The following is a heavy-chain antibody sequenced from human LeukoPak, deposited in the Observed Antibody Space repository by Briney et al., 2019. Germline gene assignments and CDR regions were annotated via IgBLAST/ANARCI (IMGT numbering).Heavy chain of an antibody. Sequence: GGSLRLSCAASGFTFSNYWMSWVRQAPGKGLEWVANIKQDGSEKYYVDSVKGRFTISRDNAKNSLYLQMNSLRAEDTAVYYCASPEWLPDSFDIWGQGTMVTGSS. CDR3: ASPEWLPDSFDI. CDR2: IKQDGSEK. J-gene: IGHJ3*02. CDR1: GFTFSNYW. D-gene: IGHD3-3*01. V-gene: IGHV3-7*01.